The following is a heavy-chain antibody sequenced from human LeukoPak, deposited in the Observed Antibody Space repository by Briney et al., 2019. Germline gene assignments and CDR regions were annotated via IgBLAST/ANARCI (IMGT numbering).Heavy chain of an antibody. Sequence: SETLSLTCAVYGGSFSGYYWSWIRQPPGKGLEWIGEINHSGSTNYNPSLKSRVTISVDTCKNQFSLKLTSVTPPDTAVYYCSRLRTPRTPQRYCSSTTCYTGGTTRKTLNDAFDTWGQRTMVPLSA. CDR2: INHSGST. CDR3: SRLRTPRTPQRYCSSTTCYTGGTTRKTLNDAFDT. J-gene: IGHJ3*02. D-gene: IGHD2-2*02. V-gene: IGHV4-34*01. CDR1: GGSFSGYY.